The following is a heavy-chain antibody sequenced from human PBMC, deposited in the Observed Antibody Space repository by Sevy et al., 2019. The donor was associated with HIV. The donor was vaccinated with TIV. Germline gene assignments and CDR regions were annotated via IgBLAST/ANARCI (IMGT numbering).Heavy chain of an antibody. Sequence: ASVKVSCKSTGYIFSDYNMHWVRQAPGQGLEWMALINPKSGDTIYAQRFRGRISMTRDTSMSTGYMELSGLTSDDTTVYYCVRESIPAPMKLLSFAIWGQGKRVTV. D-gene: IGHD2-2*01. CDR2: INPKSGDT. CDR3: VRESIPAPMKLLSFAI. CDR1: GYIFSDYN. V-gene: IGHV1-2*06. J-gene: IGHJ3*02.